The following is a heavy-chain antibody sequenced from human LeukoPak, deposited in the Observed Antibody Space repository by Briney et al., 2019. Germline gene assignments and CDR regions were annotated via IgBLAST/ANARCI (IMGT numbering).Heavy chain of an antibody. V-gene: IGHV4-39*07. CDR1: GGSISSSSYY. D-gene: IGHD3-10*01. J-gene: IGHJ6*03. Sequence: SETLSPTCTVSGGSISSSSYYWGWIRQPPGKGLEWIGSIYYSGSTYYNPSLKSRVTISVDTSKNQFSLKLSSVTAADTAVYYCARVMVRGVINYYYYMDVWGKGTTVTISS. CDR3: ARVMVRGVINYYYYMDV. CDR2: IYYSGST.